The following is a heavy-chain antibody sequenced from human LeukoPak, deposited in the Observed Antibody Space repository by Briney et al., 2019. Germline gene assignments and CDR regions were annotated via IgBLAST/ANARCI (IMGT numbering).Heavy chain of an antibody. CDR3: AKDSSLVRGDYDYFDY. Sequence: GGSLRLSCVASGFTFSDYVMGWVRQAPGKGLEWVSGISDSGGRTYYADSVEGRFTISRDNSKNTLYLQMNSLRAEDTAVYYCAKDSSLVRGDYDYFDYWGQGTLVTVSS. D-gene: IGHD3-10*01. V-gene: IGHV3-23*01. CDR1: GFTFSDYV. J-gene: IGHJ4*02. CDR2: ISDSGGRT.